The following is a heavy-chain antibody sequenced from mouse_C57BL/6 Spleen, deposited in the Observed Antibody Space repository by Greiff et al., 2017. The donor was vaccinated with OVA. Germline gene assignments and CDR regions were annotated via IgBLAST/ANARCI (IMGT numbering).Heavy chain of an antibody. CDR3: SVYYYGSSLYWYFDV. CDR2: YPGSGNTY. D-gene: IGHD1-1*01. Sequence: VQLQQSGPELVKPGASVKMSCKASGYTFTDYYMHWVKQKPGKGLEWIGEIYPGSGNTYYNEKFKGKATLTADTSSSTAYMQLSSLTSEDAAVYFGGSVYYYGSSLYWYFDVWGTGTTVTVSS. J-gene: IGHJ1*03. CDR1: YTFTDYYM. V-gene: IGHV1-83*01.